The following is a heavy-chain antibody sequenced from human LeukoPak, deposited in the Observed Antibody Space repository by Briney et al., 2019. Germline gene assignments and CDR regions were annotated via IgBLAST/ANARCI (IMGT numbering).Heavy chain of an antibody. CDR2: IIPIFGTE. CDR1: GYTFTSYA. CDR3: AKTLTIFGVVINSPGFDP. J-gene: IGHJ5*02. D-gene: IGHD3-3*01. V-gene: IGHV1-69*13. Sequence: ASVKVSCKASGYTFTSYAISWVRQAPGQGLEWMGGIIPIFGTENYAQKFQGRVTITADESTSTAYMELSSLRSEDTAVYYCAKTLTIFGVVINSPGFDPWGQGTLVTVSS.